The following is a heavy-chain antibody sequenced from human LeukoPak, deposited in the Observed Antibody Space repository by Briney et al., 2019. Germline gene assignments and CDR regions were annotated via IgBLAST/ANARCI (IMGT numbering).Heavy chain of an antibody. V-gene: IGHV3-13*01. CDR3: ARGPPGSGLTIDW. D-gene: IGHD3-9*01. CDR2: IGTAHNT. Sequence: GGSLRLSCAASGFTFGAYDMHWVRQTTGRRLEWVSSIGTAHNTFQPGSVKGRFFISRENAENSLYLQMNNLRDGDTAVYYCARGPPGSGLTIDWRGQGALVTVSS. CDR1: GFTFGAYD. J-gene: IGHJ4*02.